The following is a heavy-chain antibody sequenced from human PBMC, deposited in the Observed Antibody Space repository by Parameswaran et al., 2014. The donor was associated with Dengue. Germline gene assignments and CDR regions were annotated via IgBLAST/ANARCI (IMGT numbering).Heavy chain of an antibody. V-gene: IGHV4-34*01. D-gene: IGHD3-10*01. J-gene: IGHJ6*02. CDR3: ARGLKVRVGSYYYGMDV. Sequence: WIRQPPGKGLEWIGQINHSGSTNYNPSLTSRVTISVDSSRNQFSLKLYSVSAADTAVFYCARGLKVRVGSYYYGMDVWGQGTTVTVSS. CDR2: INHSGST.